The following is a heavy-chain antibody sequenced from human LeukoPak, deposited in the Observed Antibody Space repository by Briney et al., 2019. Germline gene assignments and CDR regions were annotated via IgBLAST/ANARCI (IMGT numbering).Heavy chain of an antibody. Sequence: GGSLRLSCAASGFSFGSFWMTWIRQAPGKGLEWVGHINEDGSQTNYIDSVTGRFTISRDNAKNSLYLQMNSLRAEDTALYYCAKDQSPLPKDAFDIWGQGTMVTVSS. CDR1: GFSFGSFW. J-gene: IGHJ3*02. CDR2: INEDGSQT. V-gene: IGHV3-7*03. CDR3: AKDQSPLPKDAFDI.